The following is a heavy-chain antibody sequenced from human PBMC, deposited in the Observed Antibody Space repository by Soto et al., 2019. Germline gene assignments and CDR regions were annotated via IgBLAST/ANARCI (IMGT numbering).Heavy chain of an antibody. Sequence: GGSLRLSCAASGFTFSSYGMHWVPQAPGKGLEWVAVIWYDGSNKYYADSVKGRFTISRDNSKNTLYLQMNSLRAEDTAVYYCARVASSGWYDPLDYWGQGTLVTVSS. CDR2: IWYDGSNK. CDR3: ARVASSGWYDPLDY. V-gene: IGHV3-33*01. J-gene: IGHJ4*02. CDR1: GFTFSSYG. D-gene: IGHD6-19*01.